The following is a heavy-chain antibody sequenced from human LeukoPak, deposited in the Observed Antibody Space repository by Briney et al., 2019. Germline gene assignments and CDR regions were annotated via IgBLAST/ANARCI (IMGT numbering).Heavy chain of an antibody. V-gene: IGHV3-30*06. CDR1: GFIFSSYG. J-gene: IGHJ4*02. CDR3: ARDPYSGGDEAGFDY. D-gene: IGHD1-26*01. CDR2: ISYDGSDI. Sequence: GGSLRLSCAASGFIFSSYGMHWVRQAPGKGLQWVGVISYDGSDIYYADSVKGRFTISRDNSNNMVFLQMNSLRTEDTALYYCARDPYSGGDEAGFDYWGQGTLVTVSS.